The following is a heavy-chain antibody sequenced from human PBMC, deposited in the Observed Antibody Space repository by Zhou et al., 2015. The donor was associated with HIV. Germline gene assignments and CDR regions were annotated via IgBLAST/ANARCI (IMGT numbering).Heavy chain of an antibody. J-gene: IGHJ4*02. D-gene: IGHD5-12*01. CDR3: ARDRIGGGYSGSRLGGDS. Sequence: QVQLVQSGAEVKKPGSSVKVSCKASGGTFSSYAISWVRQAPGQGLEWMGGIIPIFGTANYAQKFQGRVTITADESTSTAYMELSSLRSEDTAVYYCARDRIGGGYSGSRLGGDSWGQGTLVTVFS. V-gene: IGHV1-69*12. CDR2: IIPIFGTA. CDR1: GGTFSSYA.